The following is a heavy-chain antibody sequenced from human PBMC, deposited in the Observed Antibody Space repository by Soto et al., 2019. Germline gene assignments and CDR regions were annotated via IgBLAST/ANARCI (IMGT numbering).Heavy chain of an antibody. D-gene: IGHD3-3*01. CDR2: INDSGRT. V-gene: IGHV4-34*01. J-gene: IGHJ6*02. CDR3: ERGHYDFWSGYSTSYYYYGLDV. CDR1: GGSFSGFY. Sequence: PSETLSLTCAVSGGSFSGFYWNWVRQSPAKGLEWIGEINDSGRTNYNPSLTSRVTISADTAKNQFSLIMTSVTAADTAVYFCERGHYDFWSGYSTSYYYYGLDVWGPGTTVTVSS.